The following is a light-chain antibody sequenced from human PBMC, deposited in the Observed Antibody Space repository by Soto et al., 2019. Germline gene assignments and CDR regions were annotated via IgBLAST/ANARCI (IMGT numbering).Light chain of an antibody. CDR3: QHCDYLPI. CDR2: DAS. J-gene: IGKJ3*01. CDR1: QDITSY. Sequence: DIQMTQSPSSLSASVGDRVTITCQASQDITSYLNWYQHKPGKAPKLLIYDASILEAGVPPRFSGSGSGTDFTLTISNLQSEDVATYYCQHCDYLPIFGPGTTVDFK. V-gene: IGKV1-33*01.